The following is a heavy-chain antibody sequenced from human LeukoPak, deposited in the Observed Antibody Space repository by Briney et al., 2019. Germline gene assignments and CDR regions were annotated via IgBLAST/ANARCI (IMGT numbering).Heavy chain of an antibody. CDR1: GGSISSTSYY. CDR2: IYHSGET. CDR3: AETNTQDWFDP. J-gene: IGHJ5*02. V-gene: IGHV4-39*06. D-gene: IGHD2-8*01. Sequence: SETLSLTCRVSGGSISSTSYYWGWIRQPPGKGLEWIASIYHSGETFYNPFLESRVAISVDTSNNEVLLDLYSVTAADTAMYYCAETNTQDWFDPWGRGTLVTVSS.